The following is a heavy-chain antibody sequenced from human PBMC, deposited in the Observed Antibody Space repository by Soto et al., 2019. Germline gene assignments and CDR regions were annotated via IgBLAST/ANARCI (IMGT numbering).Heavy chain of an antibody. CDR1: GDNFKKNV. CDR2: TIPALGKT. Sequence: SVKVSCKPSGDNFKKNVFTWVRQAPGQGLEWMGGTIPALGKTHYIEKFQGRVTITVDDATRTVYMEVRDLTSEDTCIYYCARGPFRPSAMDVWGQGTTVTVSS. J-gene: IGHJ6*02. D-gene: IGHD3-10*01. V-gene: IGHV1-69*10. CDR3: ARGPFRPSAMDV.